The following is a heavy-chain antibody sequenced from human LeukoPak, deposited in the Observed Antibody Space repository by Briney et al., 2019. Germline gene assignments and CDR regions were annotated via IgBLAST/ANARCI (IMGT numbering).Heavy chain of an antibody. Sequence: ASVKVSCKASGYTFTSYDINWVRQATGQGLEWMGWMNPNSGNTGYAQKFRGRVTMTRNTSISTAYMELSSLRSEDTAVYYCASAKLRYFDWPFDYWGQGTLVTVSS. CDR1: GYTFTSYD. D-gene: IGHD3-9*01. CDR3: ASAKLRYFDWPFDY. V-gene: IGHV1-8*01. J-gene: IGHJ4*02. CDR2: MNPNSGNT.